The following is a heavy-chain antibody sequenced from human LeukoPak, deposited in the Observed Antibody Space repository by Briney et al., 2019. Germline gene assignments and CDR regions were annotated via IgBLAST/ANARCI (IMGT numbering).Heavy chain of an antibody. Sequence: SETLSLTCTVSGGSVSSGSYYWSWIRQPPGKGLEWIGYIYYSGSANYNPSLKSRVTISVDTSKNQFSLKLSSVTAADTAVYYCARARFEYSSRWYYFDYWGQGTLVTVSS. V-gene: IGHV4-61*01. CDR1: GGSVSSGSYY. CDR3: ARARFEYSSRWYYFDY. D-gene: IGHD6-13*01. J-gene: IGHJ4*02. CDR2: IYYSGSA.